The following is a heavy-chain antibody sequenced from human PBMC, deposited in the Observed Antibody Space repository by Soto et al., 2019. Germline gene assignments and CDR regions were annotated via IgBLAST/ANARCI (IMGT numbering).Heavy chain of an antibody. CDR2: IYYSEST. V-gene: IGHV4-59*01. D-gene: IGHD2-15*01. CDR1: GGSISSYY. CDR3: AREGGSYCGGGSCYRYWYFDL. J-gene: IGHJ2*01. Sequence: QVQLQESGPGLVKPSETLSLTCTVSGGSISSYYWSWIRQPPGKGLEWIGYIYYSESTNYNPSLKTRVTISVDTSKNQFSLKQTSVTAAHTAVFYCAREGGSYCGGGSCYRYWYFDLWARGTLVTVSS.